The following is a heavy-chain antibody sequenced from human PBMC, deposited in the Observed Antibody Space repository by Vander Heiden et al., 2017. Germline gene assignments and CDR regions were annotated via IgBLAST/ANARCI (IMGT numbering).Heavy chain of an antibody. CDR1: GFTCKTYG. J-gene: IGHJ4*02. V-gene: IGHV3-33*01. D-gene: IGHD6-19*01. CDR2: IWYDGNTK. CDR3: ARAGSDIAVAGPFDF. Sequence: QVQLVESGGGVVQSGRSLRLSWAESGFTCKTYGMHWVRQAPGKGLEWLAIIWYDGNTKDYADSVKGRFTISRDNSKNTLYLEMSSLRVEDTAIYYCARAGSDIAVAGPFDFWGQGTLVTVSS.